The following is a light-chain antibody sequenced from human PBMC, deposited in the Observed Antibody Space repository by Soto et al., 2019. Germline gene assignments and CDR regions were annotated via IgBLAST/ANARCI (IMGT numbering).Light chain of an antibody. J-gene: IGLJ1*01. CDR1: SSNIGAPFD. Sequence: QSVLTQPPSVSGAPGQRVTISCTGSSSNIGAPFDVHWYQQHPGTTPKLLILGNSNRPSGVPDRFSGSRSGTSASLAITGLQDEDEADYYCQGYDSRLSGYVFGTGTKVTVL. CDR2: GNS. V-gene: IGLV1-40*01. CDR3: QGYDSRLSGYV.